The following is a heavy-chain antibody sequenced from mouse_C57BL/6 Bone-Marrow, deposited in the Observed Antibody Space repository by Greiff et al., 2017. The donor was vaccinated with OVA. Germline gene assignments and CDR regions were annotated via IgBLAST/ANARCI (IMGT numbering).Heavy chain of an antibody. CDR3: ARHDLLWLRRPFAY. Sequence: DVKLVESGGGLVKPGGSLKLSCAASGFTFSSYTMSWVRQTPEKRLEWVATISGGGGNTYYPDSVKGRFTISRDNAKNTLYLQMSSLRSEDTALYYCARHDLLWLRRPFAYWGQGTLVTVSA. V-gene: IGHV5-9*01. J-gene: IGHJ3*01. CDR2: ISGGGGNT. D-gene: IGHD2-2*01. CDR1: GFTFSSYT.